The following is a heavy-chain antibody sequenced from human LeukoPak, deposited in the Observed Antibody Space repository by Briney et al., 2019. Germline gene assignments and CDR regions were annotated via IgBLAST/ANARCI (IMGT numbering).Heavy chain of an antibody. CDR1: GFTSSSYA. Sequence: GGSLRLSCAVSGFTSSSYAMHWVRQAPGKGLEWVALISHDGSDKYYADSVKGRFTISRDNSKNTLYLQMNSLRAEDTAVYYCAREGSYGLDYWGQGTLVTVSS. D-gene: IGHD5-18*01. V-gene: IGHV3-30*04. CDR2: ISHDGSDK. CDR3: AREGSYGLDY. J-gene: IGHJ4*02.